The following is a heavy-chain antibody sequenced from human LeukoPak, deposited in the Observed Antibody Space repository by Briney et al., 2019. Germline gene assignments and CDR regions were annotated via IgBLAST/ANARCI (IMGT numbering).Heavy chain of an antibody. CDR2: ISSSSSSYI. V-gene: IGHV3-21*01. Sequence: PGGSLRLSCAASGFTFSSYSMNWVRQALGKGLEWVSSISSSSSSYIYYADSVKGRFTISRDNAKNSLYLQMNSLRAEDAAVYYCARDQSWYLDYWGQGTLVTVSS. J-gene: IGHJ4*02. D-gene: IGHD6-13*01. CDR3: ARDQSWYLDY. CDR1: GFTFSSYS.